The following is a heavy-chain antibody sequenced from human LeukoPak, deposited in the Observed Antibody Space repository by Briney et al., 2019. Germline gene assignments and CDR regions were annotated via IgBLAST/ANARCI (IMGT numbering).Heavy chain of an antibody. J-gene: IGHJ1*01. V-gene: IGHV3-15*01. CDR1: GLTFSNAW. CDR2: IRSYVDGGTT. Sequence: GGSLRLSCRISGLTFSNAWLTWVRQVPGKGLEWVGHIRSYVDGGTTEYAASVRDRFIISRDDSKNTLHLQVSSLKTEDTAVYFCAKDLPLSGARFFQHWGQGTLVTVSS. CDR3: AKDLPLSGARFFQH. D-gene: IGHD6-25*01.